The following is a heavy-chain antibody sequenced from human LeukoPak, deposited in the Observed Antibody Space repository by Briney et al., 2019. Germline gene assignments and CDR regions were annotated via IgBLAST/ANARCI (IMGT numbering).Heavy chain of an antibody. CDR3: ARDDIVVVPAAMVHYYYYGMDV. D-gene: IGHD2-2*01. CDR1: GGTFSSYA. Sequence: SVKVSCKASGGTFSSYAISWVRQAPGQGLEWMGRIIPILGIANYAQKFQGRVTITADKSTSTAYMELSSLRSEDTAVYYCARDDIVVVPAAMVHYYYYGMDVWGQGTTVTVSS. J-gene: IGHJ6*02. CDR2: IIPILGIA. V-gene: IGHV1-69*04.